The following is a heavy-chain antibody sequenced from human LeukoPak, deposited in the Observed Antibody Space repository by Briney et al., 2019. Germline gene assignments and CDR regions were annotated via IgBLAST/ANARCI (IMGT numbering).Heavy chain of an antibody. CDR3: TREDY. V-gene: IGHV1-2*02. Sequence: ASVKVSCKASGYTFTSYDINWVRQAPGQGLEWMGWINSNSGDTNYAQKFQGRVTMTRDTSISTAYMELSRLKSDDTAVYYCTREDYWGQGTLVTVSS. CDR1: GYTFTSYD. J-gene: IGHJ4*02. CDR2: INSNSGDT.